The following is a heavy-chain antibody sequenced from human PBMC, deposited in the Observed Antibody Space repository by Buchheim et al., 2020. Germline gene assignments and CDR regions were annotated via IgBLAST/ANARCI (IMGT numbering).Heavy chain of an antibody. Sequence: EVQLVQSGAEVKKPGESLKISCKGSGYSFTSYWIGWVRQMPGKGLEWMGIIYPGDSDTRYSPSFQGQVTISADKSISTAYPQWSSLKASDTAMYYCARSPQYQLPGTVYYYYGMDVWGQGTT. CDR2: IYPGDSDT. J-gene: IGHJ6*02. CDR1: GYSFTSYW. V-gene: IGHV5-51*03. CDR3: ARSPQYQLPGTVYYYYGMDV. D-gene: IGHD2-2*01.